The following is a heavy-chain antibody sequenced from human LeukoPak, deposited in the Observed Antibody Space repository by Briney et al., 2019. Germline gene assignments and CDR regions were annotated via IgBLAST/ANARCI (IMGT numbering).Heavy chain of an antibody. CDR3: AKASWVSNADAVL. V-gene: IGHV3-20*04. J-gene: IGHJ4*02. Sequence: GGSLRLSCAASGFTFDDYGMSWVRQAPGKGLEWVSGINWNGGSTGYADSVKGRFTISRDNAKNSLYLQMNSLRVEDTAVYYCAKASWVSNADAVLWGQGTLVTVSS. CDR2: INWNGGST. CDR1: GFTFDDYG. D-gene: IGHD1-1*01.